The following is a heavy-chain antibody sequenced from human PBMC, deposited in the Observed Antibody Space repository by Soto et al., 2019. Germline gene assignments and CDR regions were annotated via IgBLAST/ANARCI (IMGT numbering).Heavy chain of an antibody. CDR3: ARGVGSSPPRY. CDR2: IYDSGGP. Sequence: SETLSLTCTISGGYISVYYWSWIRQPPGQALEWIGYIYDSGGPYYNPSLRSRVIISADTSKNQISLKLTSATAADTAVYYCARGVGSSPPRYWGRGTLVTVSS. CDR1: GGYISVYY. J-gene: IGHJ4*02. V-gene: IGHV4-59*01. D-gene: IGHD1-26*01.